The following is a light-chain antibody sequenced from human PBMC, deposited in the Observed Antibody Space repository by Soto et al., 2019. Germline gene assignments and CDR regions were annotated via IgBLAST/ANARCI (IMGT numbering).Light chain of an antibody. V-gene: IGKV2-30*01. CDR1: QGLVDTDGDTY. CDR3: MQGTHWPWT. CDR2: KVS. Sequence: DVVMTQSPLSLPVTVGQPASISCRSSQGLVDTDGDTYLNWFQQRPGQSPRRLIYKVSNRDSGVPDRFSGSGSGTDFTLKISRVEAEDVGLYYCMQGTHWPWTFGQGTKVEIK. J-gene: IGKJ1*01.